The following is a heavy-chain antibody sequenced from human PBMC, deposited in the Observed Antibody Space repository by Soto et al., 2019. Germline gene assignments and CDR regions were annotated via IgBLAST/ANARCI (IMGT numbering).Heavy chain of an antibody. J-gene: IGHJ4*02. CDR1: KSIFTGYG. CDR2: IRFDGTGE. D-gene: IGHD1-20*01. CDR3: ARDGIGITAFRAVLDY. Sequence: QVLLVESGGGVAQPGRSLRLSCAASKSIFTGYGMHWVRQTPGKGLEWVAVIRFDGTGEHYADSVKGRFTISRDNSKNMLYLQMNSLRVEDTAFYYCARDGIGITAFRAVLDYWGQGALVTVSS. V-gene: IGHV3-33*01.